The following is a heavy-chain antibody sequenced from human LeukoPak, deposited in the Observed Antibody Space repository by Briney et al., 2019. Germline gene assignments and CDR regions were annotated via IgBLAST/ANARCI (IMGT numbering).Heavy chain of an antibody. CDR2: IYPGDSDT. J-gene: IGHJ6*03. CDR3: ARRQGSTSSRNYYMDV. D-gene: IGHD2-2*01. CDR1: GYSFTSYW. V-gene: IGHV5-51*01. Sequence: GESLKIPCKGSGYSFTSYWIGWVRQMPGKGLEWMGIIYPGDSDTRYSPSFQGQVTISADKSISTAYLQWSSLKASDTAMYYCARRQGSTSSRNYYMDVWGKGTTVTVSS.